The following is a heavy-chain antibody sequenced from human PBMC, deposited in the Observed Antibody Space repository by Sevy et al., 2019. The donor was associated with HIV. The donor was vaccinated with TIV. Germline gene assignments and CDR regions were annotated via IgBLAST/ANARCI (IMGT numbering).Heavy chain of an antibody. J-gene: IGHJ6*02. Sequence: SETLSLTCIVSGGSISSYYWCWIRQPPRKGLEWIGYIYNSGSTNYNPSLKSRVSISVDTSKNQFSLNLRSVTAADTAVYYCARGSTVSRSYYYYHGMDVWGQGTTVTVSS. CDR2: IYNSGST. V-gene: IGHV4-59*01. CDR1: GGSISSYY. D-gene: IGHD2-2*01. CDR3: ARGSTVSRSYYYYHGMDV.